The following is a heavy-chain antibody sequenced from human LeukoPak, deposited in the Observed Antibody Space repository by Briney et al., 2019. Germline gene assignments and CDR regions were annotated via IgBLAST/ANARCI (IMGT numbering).Heavy chain of an antibody. J-gene: IGHJ4*02. CDR2: INTNTGNP. CDR3: ARSTYSSGWYPIYY. D-gene: IGHD6-19*01. CDR1: GYTFTSYA. V-gene: IGHV7-4-1*02. Sequence: EASVNVSCEASGYTFTSYAMNWVRQAPGQGLEWMGWINTNTGNPTYAQGCTGRFVFSLDTSVSTAYLQISSLKAEDTAVYYCARSTYSSGWYPIYYWGQGTLVTVSS.